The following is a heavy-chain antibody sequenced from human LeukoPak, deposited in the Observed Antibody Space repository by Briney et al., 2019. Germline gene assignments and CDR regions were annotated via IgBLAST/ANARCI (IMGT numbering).Heavy chain of an antibody. Sequence: NASETLSLTCTVSGGSISSYYWSWIRQPPGKGLEWIGYIYYRGSTKYNPSLKSPVTILVDTSKNQFSLKLSSVTAADTAVYHCARGDYPSAFDIWGQGTMVTVSS. CDR3: ARGDYPSAFDI. CDR1: GGSISSYY. D-gene: IGHD4-17*01. V-gene: IGHV4-59*01. CDR2: IYYRGST. J-gene: IGHJ3*02.